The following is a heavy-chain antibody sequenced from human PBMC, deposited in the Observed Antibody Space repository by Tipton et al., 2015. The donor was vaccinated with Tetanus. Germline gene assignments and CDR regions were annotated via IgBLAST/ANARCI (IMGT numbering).Heavy chain of an antibody. CDR3: VRGPPPESDWNYLIDG. V-gene: IGHV1-8*02. D-gene: IGHD1-7*01. J-gene: IGHJ4*02. Sequence: QSGAEVKKPGASVKVSCKASGYSFTGYDINWVRQATGQGLEWKGWMTPKNGDTGYAQNFQGRLTMTRNTSISTAYMELSSLRSEGTAVYYCVRGPPPESDWNYLIDGWGQGSLVTVSS. CDR2: MTPKNGDT. CDR1: GYSFTGYD.